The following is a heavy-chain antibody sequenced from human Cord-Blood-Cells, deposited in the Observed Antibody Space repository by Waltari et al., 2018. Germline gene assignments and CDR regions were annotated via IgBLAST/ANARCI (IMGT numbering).Heavy chain of an antibody. Sequence: QVQLQESGPGLVKPSETLSLTCTVSGGSISSYYWSWIRQPPGKGLEWIGDIYYSGSTNYNPSLKSRVTISVDTSKNQFSLKLSSVTAADTAVYYCAVLSAAGTGVDYWGQGTLVTVSS. D-gene: IGHD6-13*01. J-gene: IGHJ4*02. CDR2: IYYSGST. V-gene: IGHV4-59*01. CDR1: GGSISSYY. CDR3: AVLSAAGTGVDY.